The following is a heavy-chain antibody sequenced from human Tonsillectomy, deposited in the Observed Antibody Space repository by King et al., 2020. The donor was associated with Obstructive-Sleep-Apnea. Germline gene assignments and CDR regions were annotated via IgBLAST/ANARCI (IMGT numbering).Heavy chain of an antibody. CDR1: WFSLSTSGVG. D-gene: IGHD6-19*01. V-gene: IGHV2-5*02. CDR3: AHRSSGGPSGFDY. J-gene: IGHJ4*02. CDR2: IYLVDDN. Sequence: LTLKESGPSLVKPTQTLTLTCTFSWFSLSTSGVGVGWICQAPGKALEWLALIYLVDDNSYSPSLNSRLPITKDTSENQVVLTMTNMDPVDTATYYCAHRSSGGPSGFDYWGQGTLVTVSS.